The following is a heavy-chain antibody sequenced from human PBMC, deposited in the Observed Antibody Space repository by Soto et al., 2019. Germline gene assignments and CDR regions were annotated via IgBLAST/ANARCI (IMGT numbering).Heavy chain of an antibody. CDR2: INPEGSAP. D-gene: IGHD2-15*01. CDR3: ARDNCSGGSCYSDARMDV. V-gene: IGHV1-2*04. CDR1: GYTFSAYH. Sequence: ASVKVSCKASGYTFSAYHIHWVRQAPGQGLEWLGWINPEGSAPSYALSFQGWVTMTRDTSISTAYMELSRLISDDTAVYYCARDNCSGGSCYSDARMDVWGQGTTVTVSS. J-gene: IGHJ6*02.